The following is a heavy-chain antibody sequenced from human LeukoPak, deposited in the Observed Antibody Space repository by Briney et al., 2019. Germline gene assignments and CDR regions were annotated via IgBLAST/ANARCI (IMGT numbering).Heavy chain of an antibody. V-gene: IGHV4-59*08. CDR3: ARALPNWNPPDY. CDR2: IYHGGRT. CDR1: GDTLSTYY. Sequence: SETLSLTCSLSGDTLSTYYWNWIRQPPGRRLEWIGYIYHGGRTDYNPPLKSRVTISLDASRNQVSLKLTSVTAADTAVYFCARALPNWNPPDYWGQGTLVTVSS. J-gene: IGHJ4*02. D-gene: IGHD1-1*01.